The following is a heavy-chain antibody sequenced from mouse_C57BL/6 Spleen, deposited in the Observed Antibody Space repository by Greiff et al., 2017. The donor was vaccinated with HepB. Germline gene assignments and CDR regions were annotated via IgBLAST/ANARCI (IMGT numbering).Heavy chain of an antibody. CDR2: IHPNSGSN. J-gene: IGHJ2*01. D-gene: IGHD1-1*01. CDR1: GYTFTSYW. CDR3: ARCYYGISPCYFDY. Sequence: VQLQQPGAELVKPGASVKLSCKASGYTFTSYWMHWVKQRPGQGLEWIGMIHPNSGSNNYNEKFKSKATLTVDKSSSTAYLQLSSLTSEDSAVYSCARCYYGISPCYFDYWGQGTTLTVSS. V-gene: IGHV1-64*01.